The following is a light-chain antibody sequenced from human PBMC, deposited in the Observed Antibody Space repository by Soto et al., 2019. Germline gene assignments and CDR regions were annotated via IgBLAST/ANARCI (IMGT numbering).Light chain of an antibody. Sequence: DIVMTQSPLSLPVTPGEPASISCRSSQSLLHSNGYNYLDWYLQKPGQSPQLLIYLGPNRASGGPERFGVSGPCTDFTLRISRVEAEDVGVYECVQALQSARSFGKGTKVDVK. CDR1: QSLLHSNGYNY. CDR3: VQALQSARS. J-gene: IGKJ1*01. CDR2: LGP. V-gene: IGKV2-28*01.